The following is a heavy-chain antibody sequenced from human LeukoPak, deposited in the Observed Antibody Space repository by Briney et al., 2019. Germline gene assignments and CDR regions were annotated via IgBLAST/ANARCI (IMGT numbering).Heavy chain of an antibody. CDR1: GGSINSSSYD. J-gene: IGHJ3*02. V-gene: IGHV4-39*02. CDR2: IYYSGST. CDR3: ARDDFWSGRDAFDI. D-gene: IGHD3-3*01. Sequence: SETLSLTCTVSGGSINSSSYDWGWIRQSPGKGLEWIGRIYYSGSTYYNPSLKSRVTVSVDAPKNQFSLKLSSVTAADTAVYYCARDDFWSGRDAFDIWGQGTMVTVSS.